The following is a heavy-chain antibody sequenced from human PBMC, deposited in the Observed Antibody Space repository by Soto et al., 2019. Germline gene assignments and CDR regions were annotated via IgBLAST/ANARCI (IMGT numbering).Heavy chain of an antibody. CDR1: GGSISNYY. D-gene: IGHD3-10*01. V-gene: IGHV4-59*08. Sequence: QVPLQESGPGLVKPSETLSLSCTVSGGSISNYYWSWFRQTPGKGLEWIGYVHDSWGSNYNPSLKSRVAISLDPTKSQFSLKLTSVTATGTAVYYCARQGFGVLHGLVDVWGQGTTVTVSS. CDR2: VHDSWGS. J-gene: IGHJ6*02. CDR3: ARQGFGVLHGLVDV.